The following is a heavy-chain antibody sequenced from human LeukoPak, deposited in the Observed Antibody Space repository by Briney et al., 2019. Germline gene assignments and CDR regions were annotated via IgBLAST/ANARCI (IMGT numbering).Heavy chain of an antibody. V-gene: IGHV1-18*04. CDR3: ARGGAYYDILTGYFDY. CDR1: GYTFTSYG. D-gene: IGHD3-9*01. Sequence: ASVKVSCKASGYTFTSYGISWVRRAPGQGLEWMGWISAYNGNTNFAQKPQGRVTMTTDTSTSTAYIELGSLRSDDTAVYYCARGGAYYDILTGYFDYWGQGTLVTVSS. J-gene: IGHJ4*02. CDR2: ISAYNGNT.